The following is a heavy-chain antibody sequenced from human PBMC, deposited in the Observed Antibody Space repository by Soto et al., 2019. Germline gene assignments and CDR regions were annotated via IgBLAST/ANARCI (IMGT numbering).Heavy chain of an antibody. CDR3: ARRDIVVVPAAVAGPLDYYYMDV. V-gene: IGHV3-11*01. D-gene: IGHD2-2*01. J-gene: IGHJ6*03. Sequence: GGSLRLSCAASGFTFSDYYMSWIRQAPGKGLEWVSYISSSGSTIYYADSVKGRFTISRDNAKNSLYLQMNSLRAEDTAVYYCARRDIVVVPAAVAGPLDYYYMDVWGKGTTVTVSS. CDR2: ISSSGSTI. CDR1: GFTFSDYY.